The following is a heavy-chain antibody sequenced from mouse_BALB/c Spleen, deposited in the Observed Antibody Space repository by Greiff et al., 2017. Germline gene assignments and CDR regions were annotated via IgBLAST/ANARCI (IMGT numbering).Heavy chain of an antibody. V-gene: IGHV1-69*02. CDR3: TRGYGNYNAMDY. CDR2: IYPSGSYT. Sequence: QVQLQQPGAELVRPGASVKLSCKASGYTFTSYWINWVKQRPGQGLEWIGNIYPSGSYTNYNQKFKDKATLTVDKSSSTAYMQLSSPTSEDSAVYYCTRGYGNYNAMDYWGQGTSVTVSS. CDR1: GYTFTSYW. J-gene: IGHJ4*01. D-gene: IGHD2-10*02.